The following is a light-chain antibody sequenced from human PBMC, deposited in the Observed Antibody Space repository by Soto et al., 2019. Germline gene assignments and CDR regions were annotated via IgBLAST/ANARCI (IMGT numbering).Light chain of an antibody. CDR2: KAS. CDR3: QQYNGYPVT. J-gene: IGKJ4*01. V-gene: IGKV1-5*03. CDR1: QSISSW. Sequence: DIQMTQSPSTLSASVGDRVTITCRASQSISSWLAWYQQKPGKAPRLLIYKASTLESGVPSRFSGSGSGTEFTLTISSLQPDDFSTYPFQQYNGYPVTLGGGNKVEIK.